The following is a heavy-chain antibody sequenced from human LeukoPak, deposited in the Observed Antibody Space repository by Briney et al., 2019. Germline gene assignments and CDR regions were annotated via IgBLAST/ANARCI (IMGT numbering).Heavy chain of an antibody. Sequence: GGSLRLSCAASGFSFSRYWMSWVRQAPGKGLEWVANIKQDGSEKNYVESVKGRFTISRDNAKNSLYLQTNSLRAEDTAVYYCARAGQEWFGELGFDQWGQGTLVIVFS. D-gene: IGHD3-10*01. V-gene: IGHV3-7*01. CDR1: GFSFSRYW. CDR3: ARAGQEWFGELGFDQ. CDR2: IKQDGSEK. J-gene: IGHJ4*02.